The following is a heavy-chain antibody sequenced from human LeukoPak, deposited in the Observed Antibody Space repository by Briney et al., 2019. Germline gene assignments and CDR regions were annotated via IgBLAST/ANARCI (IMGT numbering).Heavy chain of an antibody. CDR3: ARGTGYSSGFPDY. D-gene: IGHD6-19*01. Sequence: SETLSLTCAVSGGSISSSHAWSWVRQPRGKGLEWWRVIYNSGITNYSPSLKSRVTLSVDKSKNQLTLKLSSVTAADSAVYYCARGTGYSSGFPDYWGQGTLVTVSS. CDR1: GGSISSSHA. V-gene: IGHV4-4*02. CDR2: IYNSGIT. J-gene: IGHJ4*02.